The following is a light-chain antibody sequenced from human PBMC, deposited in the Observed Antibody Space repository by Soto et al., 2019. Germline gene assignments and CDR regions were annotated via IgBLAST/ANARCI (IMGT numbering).Light chain of an antibody. CDR3: QQYNSYLFT. J-gene: IGKJ3*01. CDR1: QSISSW. CDR2: KAS. Sequence: DIQMTQSPSTLSASVGDRVTITCRASQSISSWLAWYQQKPGKAPKLLIYKASSLESGVPSRFSGSGSGTEFTLTISSLQPDDFATYCCQQYNSYLFTFGPGTKVDIK. V-gene: IGKV1-5*03.